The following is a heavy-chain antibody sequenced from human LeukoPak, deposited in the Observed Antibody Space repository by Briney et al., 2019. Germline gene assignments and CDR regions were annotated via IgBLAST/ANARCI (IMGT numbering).Heavy chain of an antibody. V-gene: IGHV6-1*01. Sequence: SQTLSLTCAISGDSVSSNSAAWNWIRQSPSRGLEWLGRTYYRSKWCNDYAVSVKSRITINPDTSKNQFSLQLNSVTPEDTAVYYCARTSLRFLEWLFDYWGQGTLVTVSS. D-gene: IGHD3-3*01. CDR2: TYYRSKWCN. CDR1: GDSVSSNSAA. CDR3: ARTSLRFLEWLFDY. J-gene: IGHJ4*02.